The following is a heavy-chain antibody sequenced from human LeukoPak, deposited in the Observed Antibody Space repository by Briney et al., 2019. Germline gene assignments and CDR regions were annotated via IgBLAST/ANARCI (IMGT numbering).Heavy chain of an antibody. CDR2: ISGSGGST. CDR3: AKVRVNYDILTGYYNLYYFDY. D-gene: IGHD3-9*01. J-gene: IGHJ4*02. Sequence: GGTLRLSCAASGLTFSSYGMSWVRQAPGKGLEWVSEISGSGGSTYYADSVKGRFTISRDNSKNTLYLQMNSLRVEDTAVYYCAKVRVNYDILTGYYNLYYFDYWGQGTLVTVSS. CDR1: GLTFSSYG. V-gene: IGHV3-23*01.